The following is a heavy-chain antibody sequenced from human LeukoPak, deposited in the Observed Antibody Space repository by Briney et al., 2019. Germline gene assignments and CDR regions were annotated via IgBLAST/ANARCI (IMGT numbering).Heavy chain of an antibody. CDR1: GYSFTDYY. CDR3: ARADFIDAGAYLIGP. V-gene: IGHV1-2*02. D-gene: IGHD3-3*01. Sequence: GASVRVSCKTSGYSFTDYYIHWVRQAPGQGLEWMGWINTKSGRTSSARKFQGRVTMTRDPSVTTVYMDLAWLTSDDTAIYFCARADFIDAGAYLIGPWGQGTLVTVSS. J-gene: IGHJ5*02. CDR2: INTKSGRT.